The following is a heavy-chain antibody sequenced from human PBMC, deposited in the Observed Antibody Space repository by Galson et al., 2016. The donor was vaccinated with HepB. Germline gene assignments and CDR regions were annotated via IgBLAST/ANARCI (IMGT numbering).Heavy chain of an antibody. CDR2: IGRSGTPT. Sequence: SLRLSCAVSTVSLNNYEMNWVRLAPGKGLEWISFIGRSGTPTYYADSVKGRFTISRDNAKSSLYLQMSGLRPNDTAFYYCATTRLLDNWGQGILVTVSS. J-gene: IGHJ4*02. CDR1: TVSLNNYE. V-gene: IGHV3-48*03. CDR3: ATTRLLDN.